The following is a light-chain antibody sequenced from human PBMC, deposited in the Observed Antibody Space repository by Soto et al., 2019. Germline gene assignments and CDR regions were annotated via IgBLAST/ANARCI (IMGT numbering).Light chain of an antibody. CDR3: QQYNTYSWT. V-gene: IGKV1-5*03. CDR1: QTIYRW. Sequence: DIQMTQSPSTLSASVGDRVTITCRASQTIYRWIAWYQQQAGKAPRLLIYKASNLESRVPSRFSASGSGTEFTLTISNLQPDDSATYYCQQYNTYSWTFGQGTKVEIK. J-gene: IGKJ1*01. CDR2: KAS.